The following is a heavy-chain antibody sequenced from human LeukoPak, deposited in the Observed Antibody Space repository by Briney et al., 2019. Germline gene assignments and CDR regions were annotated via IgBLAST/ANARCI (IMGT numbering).Heavy chain of an antibody. Sequence: GGSLRLSCAASGFTFSSYEMNWVRQAPGKGLEWVSYISSSGSTIYYADSVKGRFTISRDNAKNSLYLQMNSLRAEDTAVYYCAREGFLGATGFDYWGQGTLVTVSS. V-gene: IGHV3-48*03. CDR2: ISSSGSTI. D-gene: IGHD1-26*01. CDR3: AREGFLGATGFDY. CDR1: GFTFSSYE. J-gene: IGHJ4*02.